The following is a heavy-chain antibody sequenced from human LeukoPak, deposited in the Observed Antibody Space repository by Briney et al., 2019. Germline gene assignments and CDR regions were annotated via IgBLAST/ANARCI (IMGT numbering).Heavy chain of an antibody. CDR1: GYTFTSYG. J-gene: IGHJ3*02. D-gene: IGHD7-27*01. V-gene: IGHV1-18*01. CDR2: ISAYNGNT. CDR3: ARELTGDYFDI. Sequence: GASVKVSCKASGYTFTSYGISWVRQAPGQGLEWMGWISAYNGNTNYAQKFQGRVTMTRDTSISTAYMELSRLRSDDTAVYYCARELTGDYFDIWGQGTMVTVSS.